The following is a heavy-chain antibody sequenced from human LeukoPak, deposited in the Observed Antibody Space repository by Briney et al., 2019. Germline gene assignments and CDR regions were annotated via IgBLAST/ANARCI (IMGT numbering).Heavy chain of an antibody. CDR3: ARTYYYGSGSYPFDY. CDR2: IYPGDSDT. Sequence: GESLKISCKGSGYSFASYWIGWVRQLPGKGLEWMGIIYPGDSDTRYSPSFQGQVTISADKSISTAYLQWSSLKASDTAMYYCARTYYYGSGSYPFDYWGQGTLVTVSS. D-gene: IGHD3-10*01. CDR1: GYSFASYW. J-gene: IGHJ4*02. V-gene: IGHV5-51*01.